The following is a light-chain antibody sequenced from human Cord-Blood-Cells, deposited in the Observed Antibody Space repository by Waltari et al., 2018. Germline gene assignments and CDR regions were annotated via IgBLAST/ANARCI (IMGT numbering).Light chain of an antibody. J-gene: IGLJ3*02. V-gene: IGLV2-23*01. Sequence: QSALTQPASVSGSPGPSITLSCTGTSSDGGSYNLVSWYQRHPGKAPKLMIYAGSKRPSGVSNRFSGSKSGNTASLTISGLQAEDEADYYCCSYAGSSTLVFGGGTKLTVL. CDR3: CSYAGSSTLV. CDR1: SSDGGSYNL. CDR2: AGS.